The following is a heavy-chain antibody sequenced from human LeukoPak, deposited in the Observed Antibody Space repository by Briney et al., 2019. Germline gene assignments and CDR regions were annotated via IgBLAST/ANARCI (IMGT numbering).Heavy chain of an antibody. CDR1: GGSISSGDYY. CDR3: ARRYYYDSSGYFYCWYFDL. V-gene: IGHV4-30-4*01. J-gene: IGHJ2*01. Sequence: SETLSLTCTVSGGSISSGDYYWSWIRQPPGKGLEWIGYIYYSGSTYYNPSLKSRVTISVDTSKNQFSLKLSSVTAADTAVYYCARRYYYDSSGYFYCWYFDLWGRGTLVTVSS. CDR2: IYYSGST. D-gene: IGHD3-22*01.